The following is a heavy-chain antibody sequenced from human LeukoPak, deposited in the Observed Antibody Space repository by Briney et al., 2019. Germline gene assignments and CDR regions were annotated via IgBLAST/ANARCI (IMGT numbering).Heavy chain of an antibody. CDR3: ARARVPIAVAGLYYFDY. Sequence: GASVKVSCKASGYTFTAYYIHWLRQAPGQGPEWMGWIKPDRGSSHYAQKFQGRVTMTRDTSSNSAYLDLTRPKSDDTAVYYCARARVPIAVAGLYYFDYWGQGALVTVSS. CDR1: GYTFTAYY. D-gene: IGHD6-19*01. J-gene: IGHJ4*02. CDR2: IKPDRGSS. V-gene: IGHV1-2*02.